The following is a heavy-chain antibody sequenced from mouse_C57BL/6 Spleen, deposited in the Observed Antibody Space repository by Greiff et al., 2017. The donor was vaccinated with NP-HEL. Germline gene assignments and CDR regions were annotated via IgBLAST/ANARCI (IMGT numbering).Heavy chain of an antibody. CDR2: IYPSDSET. D-gene: IGHD3-3*01. CDR1: GYTFTSYW. CDR3: ARGTPSHFDC. J-gene: IGHJ2*01. V-gene: IGHV1-61*01. Sequence: QVQLQQPGAELVRPGSSVKLSCKASGYTFTSYWMDWVKQRPGQGLEWIGNIYPSDSETHYNQKFKDKATLTVDKSSSTAYMQLSSLTSEDSAVYYCARGTPSHFDCWGQGTTLTVSS.